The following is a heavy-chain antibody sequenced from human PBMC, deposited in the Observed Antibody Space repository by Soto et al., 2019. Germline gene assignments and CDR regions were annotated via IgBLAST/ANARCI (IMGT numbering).Heavy chain of an antibody. J-gene: IGHJ4*02. Sequence: KASETLSLTCAVYGGSSGGNYGSGITQPPGKGLEWIGEINHSGSTNYNPSLKSRVTISVDTSKNQCSLKLSSVTAADTAVYYCARGGSSWYRIVDYWGQGTLVTVSS. CDR2: INHSGST. CDR3: ARGGSSWYRIVDY. D-gene: IGHD6-13*01. V-gene: IGHV4-34*01. CDR1: GGSSGGNY.